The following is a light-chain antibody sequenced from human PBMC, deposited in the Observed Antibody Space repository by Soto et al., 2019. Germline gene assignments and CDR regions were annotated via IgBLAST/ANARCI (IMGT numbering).Light chain of an antibody. Sequence: EIVMTQSPATLSVSPGKRSTLSCRARQSISSNLAWYRQKPGQAPRLLIYGASTRATGIPARFSGSGSGTEFTLTISSLQSEDFAVYYCQQYNNWPPRYTFGQGTKLEI. V-gene: IGKV3-15*01. J-gene: IGKJ2*01. CDR2: GAS. CDR1: QSISSN. CDR3: QQYNNWPPRYT.